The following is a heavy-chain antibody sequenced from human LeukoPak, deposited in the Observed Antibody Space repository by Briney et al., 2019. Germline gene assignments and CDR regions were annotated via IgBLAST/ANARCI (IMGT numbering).Heavy chain of an antibody. V-gene: IGHV3-30*04. Sequence: GGSLRLSCAASGFTFSSYAMHWVRQAPGKGLEWVAVISYDGSNKHYADSVKGRFTISRDNSKNTLYLQMNSLRAEDTAVYYCARALYSSGWFGADDYYYYGMGVWGQGTTVTVSS. CDR3: ARALYSSGWFGADDYYYYGMGV. D-gene: IGHD6-19*01. CDR1: GFTFSSYA. CDR2: ISYDGSNK. J-gene: IGHJ6*02.